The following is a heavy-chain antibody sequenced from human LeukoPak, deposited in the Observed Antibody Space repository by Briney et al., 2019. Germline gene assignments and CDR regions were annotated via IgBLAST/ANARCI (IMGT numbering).Heavy chain of an antibody. D-gene: IGHD3-22*01. CDR3: AKDVRLDSSGYYYRDY. Sequence: GGSLRLSCAASGFTFSSYAMSWVRQAPGKGLEWVSAISGSGGNTYYADSVKGRFTISRDNSKNTLYLQMNSLRAEDTAVYYCAKDVRLDSSGYYYRDYWGQGTLVTVSS. V-gene: IGHV3-23*01. J-gene: IGHJ4*02. CDR1: GFTFSSYA. CDR2: ISGSGGNT.